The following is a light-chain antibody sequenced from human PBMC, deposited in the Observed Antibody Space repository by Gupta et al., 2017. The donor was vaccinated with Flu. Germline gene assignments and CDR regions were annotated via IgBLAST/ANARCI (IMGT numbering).Light chain of an antibody. J-gene: IGLJ3*02. CDR2: EVI. CDR1: SSDVGGYNF. V-gene: IGLV2-14*01. CDR3: SSYTSNRGV. Sequence: GTSSDVGGYNFVSWYQQHPGKAPKLIIYEVINRPSGVSNRFSGSKSGNTASLTISGLQAEDEANYYCSSYTSNRGVFGGGTELTVL.